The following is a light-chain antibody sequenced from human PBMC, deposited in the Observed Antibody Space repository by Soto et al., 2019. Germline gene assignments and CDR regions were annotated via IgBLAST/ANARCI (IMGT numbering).Light chain of an antibody. J-gene: IGLJ3*02. V-gene: IGLV2-8*01. CDR3: SSYAGTNNLV. CDR1: SRDVGGYNY. Sequence: QSALTQPPSASGSPGQSVTISCTGTSRDVGGYNYVSWYQQYPGKAPKIMIYEVSERPSGVPVRFSGSKSGNTASLTVSGLQAEDEADYYCSSYAGTNNLVFGGGTKLTVL. CDR2: EVS.